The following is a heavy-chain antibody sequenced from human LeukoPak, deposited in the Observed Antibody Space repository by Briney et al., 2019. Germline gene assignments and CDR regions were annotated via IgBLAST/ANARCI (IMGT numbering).Heavy chain of an antibody. Sequence: PGGSLRLSCAASGFIFSSFGMHWVRQAPGKGLEWVAVIWHDGSYKYYLDSVKGRFTISRDNAKNTLYLPMNNLRVEDTAVYYCARVGDYENSGSQPFDYWGQGTLVTVSS. J-gene: IGHJ4*02. CDR2: IWHDGSYK. D-gene: IGHD3-22*01. CDR1: GFIFSSFG. V-gene: IGHV3-33*01. CDR3: ARVGDYENSGSQPFDY.